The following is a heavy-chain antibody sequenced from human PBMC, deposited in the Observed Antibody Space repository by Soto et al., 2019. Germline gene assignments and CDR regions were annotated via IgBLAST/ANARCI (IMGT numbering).Heavy chain of an antibody. J-gene: IGHJ6*02. CDR3: ARGYSAYADHYYYGLDV. D-gene: IGHD5-12*01. Sequence: GASVKVSCKASGYTFTSYGINWVRQAPGQGLEWMGWINAHNGDTNYAQKVQGRVTMTTDTFTSTAYMELRSLRSDDTAVYYCARGYSAYADHYYYGLDVWGQGTTVTVSS. CDR2: INAHNGDT. CDR1: GYTFTSYG. V-gene: IGHV1-18*01.